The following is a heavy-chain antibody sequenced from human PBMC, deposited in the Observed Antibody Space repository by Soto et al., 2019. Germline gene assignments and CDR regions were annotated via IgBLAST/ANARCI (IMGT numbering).Heavy chain of an antibody. CDR1: GYTFTSYA. V-gene: IGHV1-3*01. J-gene: IGHJ6*02. Sequence: GASVKVSCKASGYTFTSYAMHWVRQAPGQRLEWMGWINAGNGNTKYSQKFQGRVTITRDTSASTAYMELSSLRSEDTAVYYCARVGELRFLAPDPHYGMDVWGQGTTVTVSS. CDR2: INAGNGNT. D-gene: IGHD3-3*01. CDR3: ARVGELRFLAPDPHYGMDV.